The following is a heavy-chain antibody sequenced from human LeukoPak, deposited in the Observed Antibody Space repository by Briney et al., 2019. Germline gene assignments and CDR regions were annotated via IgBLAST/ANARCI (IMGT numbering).Heavy chain of an antibody. CDR3: ARVGVVVVPAAVPFDY. J-gene: IGHJ4*02. D-gene: IGHD2-2*01. CDR2: INHSGST. CDR1: GFTFSSSW. Sequence: GSLRLSCVASGFTFSSSWMSWVRQPPGKGLEWIGEINHSGSTNYNPSLKSRVTISVDTSKNQFSLKLSSVTAADTAVYYCARVGVVVVPAAVPFDYWGQGTLVTVSS. V-gene: IGHV4-34*01.